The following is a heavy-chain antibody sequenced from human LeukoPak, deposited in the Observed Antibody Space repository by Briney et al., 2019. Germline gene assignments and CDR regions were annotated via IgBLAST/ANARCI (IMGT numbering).Heavy chain of an antibody. Sequence: PGGSLRLSCAASGFTFSTYAMDWVRQAPGKGLEWVAVISYDGGNEYYADSVKGRFTISRDNSKNTLSLQMNSLRAADTAVYYCARLNSNNFDSWGQGTLVTVSS. J-gene: IGHJ4*02. CDR3: ARLNSNNFDS. CDR2: ISYDGGNE. D-gene: IGHD4-11*01. CDR1: GFTFSTYA. V-gene: IGHV3-30-3*01.